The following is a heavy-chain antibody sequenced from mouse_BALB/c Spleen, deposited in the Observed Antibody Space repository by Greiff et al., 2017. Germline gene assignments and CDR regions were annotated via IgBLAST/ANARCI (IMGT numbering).Heavy chain of an antibody. D-gene: IGHD2-3*01. CDR3: ARQVCDDAYAMDY. V-gene: IGHV5-6*01. CDR1: GFTFSSYG. J-gene: IGHJ4*01. Sequence: EVHLVESGGDLVKPGGSLKLSCAASGFTFSSYGMSWVRQTPDKRLEWVATISSGGSYTYYPDSVKGRFTISRDNAKNTLYLQMSSLKSEDTAMYYCARQVCDDAYAMDYWGQGTSVTVSS. CDR2: ISSGGSYT.